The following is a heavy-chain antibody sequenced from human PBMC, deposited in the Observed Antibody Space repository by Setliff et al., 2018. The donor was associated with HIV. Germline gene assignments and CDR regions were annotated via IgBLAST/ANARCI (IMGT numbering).Heavy chain of an antibody. Sequence: PGGSLRLSCAASGFTFSNAWMNWVRQAPGKGLEWVGRIKSKTDGGTTDYAAPVEGRFTISRDDSKNTLYLQMNSLKTEDTAVYYCTTDLGGSYHGWNYWGQGTLVTVSS. J-gene: IGHJ4*02. D-gene: IGHD1-26*01. CDR3: TTDLGGSYHGWNY. CDR1: GFTFSNAW. V-gene: IGHV3-15*07. CDR2: IKSKTDGGTT.